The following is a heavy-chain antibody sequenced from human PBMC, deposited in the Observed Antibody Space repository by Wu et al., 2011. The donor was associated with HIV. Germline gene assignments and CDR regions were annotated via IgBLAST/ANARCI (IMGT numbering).Heavy chain of an antibody. J-gene: IGHJ3*02. CDR1: GYTFTGYY. Sequence: QVQLVQSGAEVKKPGASVKVSCKASGYTFTGYYMHWVRQAPGQGLEWMGWINPNSGGTNYAQKFQGRVTMTRDTSISTAYMELSRLRSDDTAVYYXARRCSGGVCSDAFDIWGQGQWSPSLQ. V-gene: IGHV1-2*02. CDR2: INPNSGGT. CDR3: ARRCSGGVCSDAFDI. D-gene: IGHD2-8*02.